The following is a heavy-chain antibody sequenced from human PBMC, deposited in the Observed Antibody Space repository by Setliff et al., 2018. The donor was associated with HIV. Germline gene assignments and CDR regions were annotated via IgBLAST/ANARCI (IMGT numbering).Heavy chain of an antibody. CDR2: IIPLFGTA. V-gene: IGHV1-69*05. CDR3: ARDSEAGV. Sequence: SVKVSCKAFGYIFGDYYIHWVRQAPGQGLEWMGGIIPLFGTANYAQKFQGRVTLTTDTSTNTAYMELRGLKSDDTAMYYCARDSEAGVWGQGTLVTAPQ. D-gene: IGHD3-10*01. J-gene: IGHJ4*02. CDR1: GYIFGDYY.